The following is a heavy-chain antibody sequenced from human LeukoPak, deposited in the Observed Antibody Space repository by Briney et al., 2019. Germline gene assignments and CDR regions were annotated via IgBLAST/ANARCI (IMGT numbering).Heavy chain of an antibody. CDR1: GFTFSSYA. V-gene: IGHV3-30*04. J-gene: IGHJ4*02. D-gene: IGHD3-9*01. Sequence: PGRSLRLSCAASGFTFSSYAMHWVRQAPGKGLEWVAVISYDGSYKDYADSVKGRFTISRDNAKNSLYLQMNSLRAEDTAVYYCARDSAFDIWGQGTLVTVSS. CDR3: ARDSAFDI. CDR2: ISYDGSYK.